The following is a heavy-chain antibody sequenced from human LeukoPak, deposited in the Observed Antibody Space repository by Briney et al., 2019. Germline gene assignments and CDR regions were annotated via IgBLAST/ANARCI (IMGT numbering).Heavy chain of an antibody. CDR2: INPGGDST. CDR1: GFTFSSSS. V-gene: IGHV3-64*02. J-gene: IGHJ6*03. Sequence: GGSLRLSCVASGFTFSSSSMQWIRQAPGKGLEFVSAINPGGDSTTYGDSVKGRFTVSRDNSNNTQYLQMSSLRPEDMGVYYCAREKAYYFMDVWGKGTTVTVSS. CDR3: AREKAYYFMDV.